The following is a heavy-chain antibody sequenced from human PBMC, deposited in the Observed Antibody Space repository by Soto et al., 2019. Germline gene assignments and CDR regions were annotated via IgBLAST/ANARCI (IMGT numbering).Heavy chain of an antibody. Sequence: QVQLVQSGAEVKKPGASVKVSCKASGYTFTNYAIHWVRQAPGQRLEWMAWIDTGNGNTKYSQKFQGRITITSDTSESTASMELSSLRSEDTAVYYCARRSGSYPAEYFHHWGQGTLVTVSS. J-gene: IGHJ1*01. V-gene: IGHV1-3*04. CDR1: GYTFTNYA. D-gene: IGHD1-26*01. CDR2: IDTGNGNT. CDR3: ARRSGSYPAEYFHH.